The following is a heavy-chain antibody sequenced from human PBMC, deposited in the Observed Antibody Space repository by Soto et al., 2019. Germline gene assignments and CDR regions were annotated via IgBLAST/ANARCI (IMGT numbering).Heavy chain of an antibody. CDR1: GGSISSSSYY. D-gene: IGHD3-10*01. J-gene: IGHJ6*02. Sequence: PSETLSLTCTVSGGSISSSSYYWGWIRQPPGKGLEWIGSIYYSGSTYYNPSLKSRGTISVDTSKNQFSLKLSSVTAADTAVYYCARYGSGTNYYYYGMDVWGQGTTVTVSS. V-gene: IGHV4-39*01. CDR3: ARYGSGTNYYYYGMDV. CDR2: IYYSGST.